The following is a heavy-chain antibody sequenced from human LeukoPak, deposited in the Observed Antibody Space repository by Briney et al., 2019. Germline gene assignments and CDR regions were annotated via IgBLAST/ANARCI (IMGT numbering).Heavy chain of an antibody. Sequence: GGSLRLSCAASGFTFSSYSMNWVRQAPGKGLEWVSSISSSSSYIYYADSVKGRFTISRDNAKNSLYLQMNSLRAGDTAVYYCARRGPAPYYYYGMDVWGQGTTVTVSS. CDR2: ISSSSSYI. J-gene: IGHJ6*02. CDR1: GFTFSSYS. V-gene: IGHV3-21*01. CDR3: ARRGPAPYYYYGMDV.